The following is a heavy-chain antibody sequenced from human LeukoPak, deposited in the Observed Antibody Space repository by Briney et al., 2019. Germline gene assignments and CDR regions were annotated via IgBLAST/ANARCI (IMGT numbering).Heavy chain of an antibody. CDR1: GAPITTYY. D-gene: IGHD4/OR15-4a*01. CDR2: IYYNGGT. CDR3: ARDNPANYFDP. V-gene: IGHV4-59*01. Sequence: SETLSLTCSVSGAPITTYYWSWIRQSPAKGLEWIGYIYYNGGTNYNPSLKSRVAISIDASKNQFSLRLTSVTAADTAVYYCARDNPANYFDPWGQGTLVTVSS. J-gene: IGHJ5*02.